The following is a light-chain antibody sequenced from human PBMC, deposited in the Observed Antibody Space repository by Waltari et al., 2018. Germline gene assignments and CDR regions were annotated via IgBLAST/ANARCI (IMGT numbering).Light chain of an antibody. J-gene: IGKJ3*01. CDR2: AAS. V-gene: IGKV1-9*01. Sequence: DLQLTQSPSFLSASVGDRVTITCRASQALSSYLAWYQQKPGKAPNLLIYAASTLQSGVPSRFSGSGSGTEFTLTISSLQPEDFATYYCQQVDNYPIFTFGPGTKVDIK. CDR1: QALSSY. CDR3: QQVDNYPIFT.